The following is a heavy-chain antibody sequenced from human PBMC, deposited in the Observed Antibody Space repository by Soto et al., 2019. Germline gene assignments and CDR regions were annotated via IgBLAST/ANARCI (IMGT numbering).Heavy chain of an antibody. CDR1: GFTFGNYA. J-gene: IGHJ3*01. V-gene: IGHV3-23*01. CDR2: ISDPGTST. D-gene: IGHD2-21*02. CDR3: AKSLVTPSDAFDL. Sequence: GGSLRLSCAASGFTFGNYAMNWVRQAPGKGLEWISSISDPGTSTYYANSVRGRFSMSRDNSKNTLFLQMNRLRADDTAVYFCAKSLVTPSDAFDLWGRGTLVTVSS.